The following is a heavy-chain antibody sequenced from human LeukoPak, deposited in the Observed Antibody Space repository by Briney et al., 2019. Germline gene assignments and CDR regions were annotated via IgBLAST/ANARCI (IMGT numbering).Heavy chain of an antibody. J-gene: IGHJ6*02. D-gene: IGHD3-22*01. CDR3: ARSHYYDSSGYFSCYYGMDV. V-gene: IGHV3-74*01. CDR1: GFTFSSYW. CDR2: INSDGSSI. Sequence: GGSLRLSCAASGFTFSSYWMHWVRQAPGKGPVWVSRINSDGSSIRYAESVKGRFTISRDNAKNTLYLQMNSLRAEDSAVYYCARSHYYDSSGYFSCYYGMDVWGQGTTVTVSS.